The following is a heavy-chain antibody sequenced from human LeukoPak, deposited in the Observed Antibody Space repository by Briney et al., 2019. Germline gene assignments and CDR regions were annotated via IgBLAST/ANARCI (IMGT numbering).Heavy chain of an antibody. V-gene: IGHV1-2*02. CDR3: ARGYLVGLYGGNSEFGY. Sequence: ASVKVSCKASGYTFTGYYMHWVRQAPGQGLEWMGWINPNSGGTNYAQKFQGRVTMTSDTSISTAYMELSRLRSDDTAAHYCARGYLVGLYGGNSEFGYWGQGTLVIVSS. CDR1: GYTFTGYY. J-gene: IGHJ4*02. CDR2: INPNSGGT. D-gene: IGHD4-23*01.